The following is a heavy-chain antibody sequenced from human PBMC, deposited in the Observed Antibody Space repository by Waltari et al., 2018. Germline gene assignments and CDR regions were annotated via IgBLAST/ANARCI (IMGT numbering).Heavy chain of an antibody. CDR1: GLTFDAHA. V-gene: IGHV3-43D*03. CDR3: AKAPNYYYMDV. CDR2: ISWDGGST. Sequence: EVQLVESGGVVVQPGGSLRLSCAASGLTFDAHAMHWVRQAPGKGLEWVSLISWDGGSTYYADSVKGRFTISRDNSKNSLYLQMNSLRAEDTALYYCAKAPNYYYMDVWGKGTTVTVSS. J-gene: IGHJ6*03.